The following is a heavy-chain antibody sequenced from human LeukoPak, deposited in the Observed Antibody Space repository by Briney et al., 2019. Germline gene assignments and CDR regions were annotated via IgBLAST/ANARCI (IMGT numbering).Heavy chain of an antibody. CDR2: IKQDGSEK. V-gene: IGHV3-7*01. D-gene: IGHD3-10*01. J-gene: IGHJ4*02. Sequence: PGGSLRLSCAASGFTVSSNYMSWVRQAPGKGLEWVANIKQDGSEKYYVDSVKGRFTISRDNAKNSLYLQMNSLRAEDTAVYYCARLGSYGPFDYWGQGTLVTVSS. CDR1: GFTVSSNY. CDR3: ARLGSYGPFDY.